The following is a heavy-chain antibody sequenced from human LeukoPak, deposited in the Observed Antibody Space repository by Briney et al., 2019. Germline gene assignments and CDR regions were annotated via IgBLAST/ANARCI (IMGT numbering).Heavy chain of an antibody. J-gene: IGHJ4*02. CDR3: ARERSSTSQVPSYFDY. D-gene: IGHD2-2*01. CDR2: IIPIFGTA. Sequence: VASVKVSCKASGGTFSSYAISWVRQAPGQGLEWMGGIIPIFGTANYAQKFQGRVTITADKSTSTAYMELSSLRSEDTAVYYCARERSSTSQVPSYFDYWGQGTLVTVSS. V-gene: IGHV1-69*06. CDR1: GGTFSSYA.